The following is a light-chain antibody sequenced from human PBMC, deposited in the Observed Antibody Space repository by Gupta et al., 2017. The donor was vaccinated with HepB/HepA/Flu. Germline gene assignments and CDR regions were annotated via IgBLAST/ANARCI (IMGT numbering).Light chain of an antibody. J-gene: IGLJ2*01. CDR2: GNS. CDR3: QSYDSSLSVV. CDR1: SSNIGAGYD. V-gene: IGLV1-40*01. Sequence: QSVLTQPPSVSGAPGQRVTISCPGSSSNIGAGYDVHWYQQRPGTATKLLIYGNSNRPSGVPDRFSGSKSGTSASLAITGLQAEDEADYYCQSYDSSLSVVFGGGTKLTVL.